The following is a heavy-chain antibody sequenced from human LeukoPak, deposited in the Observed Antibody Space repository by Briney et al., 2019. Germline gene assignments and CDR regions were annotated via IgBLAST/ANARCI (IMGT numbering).Heavy chain of an antibody. CDR3: ARDSNGPAF. Sequence: GGSLRLSCAVSGFTVTNNYMSWVRQAPGKGLEWVSVIYSGGGTFYSDSAKGRFTISRDFSKTTLYLQMSSLRADDTAVYYCARDSNGPAFWGQGTLVTVSS. V-gene: IGHV3-53*01. D-gene: IGHD6-19*01. CDR2: IYSGGGT. J-gene: IGHJ4*02. CDR1: GFTVTNNY.